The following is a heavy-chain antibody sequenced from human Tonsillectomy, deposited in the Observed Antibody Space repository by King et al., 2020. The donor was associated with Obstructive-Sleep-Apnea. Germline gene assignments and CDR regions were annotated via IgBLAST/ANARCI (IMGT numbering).Heavy chain of an antibody. Sequence: ITLKESGPTLVKPTQTLTLTCTFSGFSLNTNGVGVGWIRQPPGKALEWLALIYWDDDKRYSPSLKSRLTITKDTSKNQLVLTMTNMDPVDTATCYCAHRPPLAYYFDYWGQGTLVTVSS. V-gene: IGHV2-5*02. CDR3: AHRPPLAYYFDY. J-gene: IGHJ4*02. CDR1: GFSLNTNGVG. CDR2: IYWDDDK.